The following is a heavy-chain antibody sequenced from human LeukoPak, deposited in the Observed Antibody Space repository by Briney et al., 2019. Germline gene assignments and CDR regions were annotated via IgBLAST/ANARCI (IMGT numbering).Heavy chain of an antibody. D-gene: IGHD1-14*01. CDR3: ARAPQSRRL. CDR2: IIPIFGTA. J-gene: IGHJ2*01. V-gene: IGHV1-69*13. Sequence: GASVKVSCKASGYTFTSYDINWVRQATGQGLEWMGGIIPIFGTANYAQKFQGRVTITADESTSTAYMELSSLRSEDTAVYYCARAPQSRRLWGRGTLVTVSS. CDR1: GYTFTSYD.